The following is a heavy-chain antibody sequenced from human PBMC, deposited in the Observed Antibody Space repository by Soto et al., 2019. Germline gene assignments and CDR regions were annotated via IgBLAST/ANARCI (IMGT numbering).Heavy chain of an antibody. D-gene: IGHD3-10*01. Sequence: GGSLRLSCAASGFIFSRYAIHWVRQAPGKGLEWLAVISKDGSHKYYLDSVKGRFTISRDNSKNTAHLEMNSLRDEDTALYYCARSRSGAVADSFDFWGPGTLVTVSS. CDR1: GFIFSRYA. V-gene: IGHV3-30*04. J-gene: IGHJ4*02. CDR2: ISKDGSHK. CDR3: ARSRSGAVADSFDF.